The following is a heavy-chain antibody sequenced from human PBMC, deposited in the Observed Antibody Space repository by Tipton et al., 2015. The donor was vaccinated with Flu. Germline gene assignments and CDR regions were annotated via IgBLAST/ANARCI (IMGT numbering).Heavy chain of an antibody. J-gene: IGHJ6*04. CDR2: MYHSGAT. Sequence: SLRLSCDVSGGSISSNNWWSWVRQSPGKGLEWIGEMYHSGATNYNPSLKSRVTMSVDESKNQFSLRLTSVTAADPAVYYCARSLSNFNLYGMGVWGEGTTVTVSS. CDR1: GGSISSNNW. D-gene: IGHD4-11*01. CDR3: ARSLSNFNLYGMGV. V-gene: IGHV4-4*02.